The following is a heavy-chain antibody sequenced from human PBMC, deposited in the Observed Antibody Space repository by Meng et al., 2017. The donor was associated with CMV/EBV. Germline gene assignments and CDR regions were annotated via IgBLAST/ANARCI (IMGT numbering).Heavy chain of an antibody. CDR1: GGSFSGYY. J-gene: IGHJ4*02. CDR3: AGGRGFWSGTPTPSFDY. D-gene: IGHD3-3*01. CDR2: INHSGST. Sequence: GSLRLSCAVYGGSFSGYYWSWIRQPPGKGLEWIGEINHSGSTNYNPSLKSRVTISEDTSKNQFSLKLSSMPAADTAVYYWAGGRGFWSGTPTPSFDYWGQGTLVTVSS. V-gene: IGHV4-34*01.